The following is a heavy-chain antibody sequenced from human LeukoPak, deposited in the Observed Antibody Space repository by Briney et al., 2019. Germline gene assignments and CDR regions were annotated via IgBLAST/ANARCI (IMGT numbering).Heavy chain of an antibody. CDR3: ANSHSSSWAYFDY. J-gene: IGHJ4*02. CDR1: GFTFSNFA. D-gene: IGHD6-13*01. V-gene: IGHV3-30*18. Sequence: PGGSLRLSCAASGFTFSNFAMDWVRQAPGKGLEWVAVISYDGGNNYYADSVKGRFTISRDNSKNTLYLEMNSLRAEDTAVYYCANSHSSSWAYFDYWGQGTLVTVSS. CDR2: ISYDGGNN.